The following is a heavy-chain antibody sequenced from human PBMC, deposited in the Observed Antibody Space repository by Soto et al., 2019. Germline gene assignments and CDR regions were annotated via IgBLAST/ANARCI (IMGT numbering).Heavy chain of an antibody. CDR3: ARDWPYSSSPNWFDP. CDR1: GGTFSSYA. J-gene: IGHJ5*02. CDR2: IIPIFGTA. Sequence: SVKVSCKASGGTFSSYAISWVRQAPGQGLEWMGGIIPIFGTANYAQKFQGRVTITADESTSTAYMELGSLRSEDTAVYYCARDWPYSSSPNWFDPWGQGTLVTVSS. D-gene: IGHD6-13*01. V-gene: IGHV1-69*13.